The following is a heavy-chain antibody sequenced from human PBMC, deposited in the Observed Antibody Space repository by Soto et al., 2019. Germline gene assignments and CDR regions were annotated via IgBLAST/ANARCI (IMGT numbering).Heavy chain of an antibody. Sequence: ASVKVSCNASGYTFTSYAMHWVRQAPGQRLEWMGWINAGNGNTKYSQKFQGRVTITRDTSASTAYMELSSLRSEDTAVYYCARDQRGDYGDPTRVKAFDIWGQGTMVTVSS. CDR3: ARDQRGDYGDPTRVKAFDI. J-gene: IGHJ3*02. CDR1: GYTFTSYA. D-gene: IGHD4-17*01. V-gene: IGHV1-3*01. CDR2: INAGNGNT.